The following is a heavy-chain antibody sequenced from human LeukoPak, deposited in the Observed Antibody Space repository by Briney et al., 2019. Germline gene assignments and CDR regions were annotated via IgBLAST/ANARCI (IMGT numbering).Heavy chain of an antibody. V-gene: IGHV4-59*08. Sequence: SETLSLTCTVSNGSTTGYYWSWIQQAPGKGLEWIGFIYYNRMTHYHPSLQSRSTISINTLNNQFFLRLTSVTAADTAVYFCARHFPPLHSGSHYFDARSQGALVTVST. D-gene: IGHD3-10*01. J-gene: IGHJ4*02. CDR1: NGSTTGYY. CDR2: IYYNRMT. CDR3: ARHFPPLHSGSHYFDA.